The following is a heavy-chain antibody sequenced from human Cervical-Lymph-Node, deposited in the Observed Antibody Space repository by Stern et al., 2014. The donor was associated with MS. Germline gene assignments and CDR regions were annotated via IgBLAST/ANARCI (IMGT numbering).Heavy chain of an antibody. D-gene: IGHD5-24*01. CDR2: IRTNTDGGTA. V-gene: IGHV3-15*02. J-gene: IGHJ4*02. Sequence: VQLLQSGGALVKPGGSLRLSCATSGFTFTDTWMTWVRQAPGKGLEWLGRIRTNTDGGTADYAAPVRGRFIISRDDSKRTLYLQMNNLKIEDTAIYYCATSILDYWGRGTMVAVSS. CDR3: ATSILDY. CDR1: GFTFTDTW.